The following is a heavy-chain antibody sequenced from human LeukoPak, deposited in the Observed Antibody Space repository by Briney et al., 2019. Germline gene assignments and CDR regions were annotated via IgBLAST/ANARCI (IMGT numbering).Heavy chain of an antibody. CDR1: GFTFSSYA. CDR2: INHSGST. J-gene: IGHJ4*02. Sequence: GSLRLSCAASGFTFSSYAMSWVRQPPGKGLEWIGEINHSGSTNYNPSLKSRVTISVDTSKNQFSLKLSSVTAADTAVYYCARGWGSITMVRGVNLDYWGQGTLVTVSS. D-gene: IGHD3-10*01. V-gene: IGHV4-34*01. CDR3: ARGWGSITMVRGVNLDY.